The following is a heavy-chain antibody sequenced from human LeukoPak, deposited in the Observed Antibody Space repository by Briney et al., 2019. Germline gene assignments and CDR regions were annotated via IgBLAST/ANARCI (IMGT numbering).Heavy chain of an antibody. D-gene: IGHD3-22*01. CDR1: GFTFSSYS. V-gene: IGHV3-21*01. CDR2: ISSSSSYI. Sequence: GGSLRLSCAASGFTFSSYSMNWVRQAPGKGPEWVSSISSSSSYIYYADSVKGRFTISRDNAKNSLYLQMNSLRAEDTAVYYCAKAYGSNGYFQLPIDCWGQGTLVTVSS. CDR3: AKAYGSNGYFQLPIDC. J-gene: IGHJ4*02.